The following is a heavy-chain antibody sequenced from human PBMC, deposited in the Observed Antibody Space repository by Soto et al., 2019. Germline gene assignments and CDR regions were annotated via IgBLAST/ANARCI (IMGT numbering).Heavy chain of an antibody. CDR3: ASAGASSAWGLDAAFDI. J-gene: IGHJ3*02. D-gene: IGHD3-22*01. CDR2: ISAYNGNT. CDR1: GYTFTSYG. V-gene: IGHV1-18*01. Sequence: QVQLVQSGAEVKKPGASVKVSCKASGYTFTSYGISWVRQAPGQGLEWMGWISAYNGNTNYAQKLQGRVTMTTDTSTSTAYRELRSLRSDDTAVYYCASAGASSAWGLDAAFDIWGQGTMVTVSS.